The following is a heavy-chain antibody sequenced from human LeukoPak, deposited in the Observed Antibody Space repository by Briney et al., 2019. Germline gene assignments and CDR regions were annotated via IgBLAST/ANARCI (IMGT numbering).Heavy chain of an antibody. CDR1: GGSFSGYY. V-gene: IGHV4-34*01. CDR2: INHSGST. D-gene: IGHD4-17*01. J-gene: IGHJ5*02. CDR3: ATRTVMTTVPHCWFDP. Sequence: SETLSLTCAVYGGSFSGYYWSWIRQPPGKGLEWIGEINHSGSTNYNPSPKSRVTISVDTSKNQFSLKLSSVTAADTAVYYCATRTVMTTVPHCWFDPWGQGTLVTVSS.